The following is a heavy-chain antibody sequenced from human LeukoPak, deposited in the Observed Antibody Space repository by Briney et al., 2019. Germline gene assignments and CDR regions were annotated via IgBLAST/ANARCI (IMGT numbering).Heavy chain of an antibody. CDR3: ARDSPYCSGGSCFRFDP. V-gene: IGHV1-69*05. J-gene: IGHJ5*02. CDR1: GGTFSSYA. D-gene: IGHD2-15*01. Sequence: GASVKVSCKASGGTFSSYAINWVRQAPGQGLEWMGRIIPIFGTANYAQKFQGRVTITTDESTSTAYMELSSLRSEDTAVYYCARDSPYCSGGSCFRFDPWGQGTLSPSPQ. CDR2: IIPIFGTA.